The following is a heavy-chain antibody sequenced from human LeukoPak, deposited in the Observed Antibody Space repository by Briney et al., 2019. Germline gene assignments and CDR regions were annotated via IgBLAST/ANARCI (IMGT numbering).Heavy chain of an antibody. CDR1: GFIFDDYG. CDR3: AKDSGSYAVAGLDY. CDR2: VTWNGGRT. V-gene: IGHV3-20*04. Sequence: PGGSLRLSCAASGFIFDDYGMSWVRQAPGKGLEWVSGVTWNGGRTGYADSVKGRFTISRDSAKKSLYLQMNSLRAEDTALYYCAKDSGSYAVAGLDYWGQGTLVTVSS. J-gene: IGHJ4*02. D-gene: IGHD6-19*01.